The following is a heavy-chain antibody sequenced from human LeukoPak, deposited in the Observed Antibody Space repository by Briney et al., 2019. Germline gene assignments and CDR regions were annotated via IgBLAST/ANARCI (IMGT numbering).Heavy chain of an antibody. CDR3: ATAAYYYDRSGYQTDY. D-gene: IGHD3-22*01. CDR2: IKSKADGGTT. CDR1: GSSFNNAW. V-gene: IGHV3-15*01. J-gene: IGHJ4*02. Sequence: GWSPSLSRAASGSSFNNAWMNGARRAPRKGVEGVGRIKSKADGGTTGYAGRVKGRFTISREDSQNAVYLQMNRLKTEDTAVYYCATAAYYYDRSGYQTDYWGQGTLVTVSS.